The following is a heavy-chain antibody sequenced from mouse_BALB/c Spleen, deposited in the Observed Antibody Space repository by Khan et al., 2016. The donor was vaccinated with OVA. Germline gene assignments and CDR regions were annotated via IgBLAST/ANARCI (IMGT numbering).Heavy chain of an antibody. CDR1: GYSITTNYA. D-gene: IGHD1-1*01. CDR3: ARNNYYGYAVDY. V-gene: IGHV3-2*02. J-gene: IGHJ4*01. CDR2: ISYSGST. Sequence: QLEESGPGLVKPSQSLSLTCTVTGYSITTNYAWDWIRQFPGNKLEWMGYISYSGSTSYNPSLKSRISITRDTSKNQFFLQLNSVTTEDTATYYCARNNYYGYAVDYWGQGTSVTVSS.